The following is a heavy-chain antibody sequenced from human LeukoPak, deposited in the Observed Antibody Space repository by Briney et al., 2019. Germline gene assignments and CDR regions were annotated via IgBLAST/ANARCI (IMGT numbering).Heavy chain of an antibody. V-gene: IGHV1-69*04. CDR1: VGTFSSYA. CDR2: IIPIPGIA. J-gene: IGHJ4*02. Sequence: GASVKLSCTASVGTFSSYAISWVRQAPGQGLEWMGRIIPIPGIANYAQKFQGRVTITADKSTSTAYMELSSLRSENTAVYYCAREWVYCSSTSCYSRAQYYFDYWGQGTLVTVSS. D-gene: IGHD2-2*01. CDR3: AREWVYCSSTSCYSRAQYYFDY.